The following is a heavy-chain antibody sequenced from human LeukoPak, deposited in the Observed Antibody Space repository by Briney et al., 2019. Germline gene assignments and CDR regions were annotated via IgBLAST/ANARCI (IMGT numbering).Heavy chain of an antibody. CDR2: IYPGDSDT. Sequence: GESLKISCKDSGYSFTNYWIGWVRQMPGKGLEWMGIIYPGDSDTRYSPSFQGQVTISADKSISTAYLQWSSLKASDTAMYYCASSTVDNAFDIWGQGTMVTVSS. V-gene: IGHV5-51*01. D-gene: IGHD5-12*01. CDR3: ASSTVDNAFDI. J-gene: IGHJ3*02. CDR1: GYSFTNYW.